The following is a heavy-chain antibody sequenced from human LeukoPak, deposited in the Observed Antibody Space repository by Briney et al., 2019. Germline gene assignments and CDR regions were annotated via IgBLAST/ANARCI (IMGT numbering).Heavy chain of an antibody. CDR2: INPNSGGT. CDR3: ARKIPIDSSGLGN. V-gene: IGHV1-2*02. CDR1: GYTFTGYY. Sequence: GASVKVSCKASGYTFTGYYMHWVRQAPGQGLEWMGWINPNSGGTNYAQEFQGRVTMTRDTSISTAYMELSRLRSDDTAVYYCARKIPIDSSGLGNWGQGTLVTVSS. J-gene: IGHJ4*02. D-gene: IGHD6-19*01.